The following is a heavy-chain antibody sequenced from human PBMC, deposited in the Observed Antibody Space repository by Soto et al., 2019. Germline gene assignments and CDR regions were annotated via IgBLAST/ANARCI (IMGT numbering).Heavy chain of an antibody. J-gene: IGHJ3*01. Sequence: GGSLRLSCEASGFTLSDFGMHWGRRGPGKGIEWVAVAWLDGRLLAYAESARGRFTISRDDSKSRLFLQTGSPRVEDTAVYFCVRARATCTRGVGAPRMCEVWGQGAMDTVSS. D-gene: IGHD2-8*01. V-gene: IGHV3-33*02. CDR2: AWLDGRLL. CDR3: VRARATCTRGVGAPRMCEV. CDR1: GFTLSDFG.